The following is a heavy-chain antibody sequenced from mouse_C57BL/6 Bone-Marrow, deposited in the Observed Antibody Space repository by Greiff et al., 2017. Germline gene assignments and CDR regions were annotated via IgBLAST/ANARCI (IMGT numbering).Heavy chain of an antibody. CDR2: ISGGGGNT. CDR3: SRQVTTVLATKYFDV. Sequence: SGGGLVKPGGSLKLSCAASGFTFSSYTMSWVRQTPEKRLQWVAAISGGGGNTYYPDSVKGRFTISRDNDKNILYLQRSSLRSEDTALYYCSRQVTTVLATKYFDVGGTGTTVTVSS. D-gene: IGHD1-1*01. J-gene: IGHJ1*03. CDR1: GFTFSSYT. V-gene: IGHV5-9*01.